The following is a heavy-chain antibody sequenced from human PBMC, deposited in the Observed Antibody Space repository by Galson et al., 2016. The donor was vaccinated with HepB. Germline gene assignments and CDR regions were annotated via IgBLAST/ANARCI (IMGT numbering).Heavy chain of an antibody. D-gene: IGHD6-19*01. CDR1: GFTFSGYA. J-gene: IGHJ5*02. CDR3: AKDRGSGWYHFNWFDP. Sequence: SLRLSCAASGFTFSGYAMSWVRQAPGEGLERVSAIGSRGDITYYADSVKGRFTISRDNSKNTLFLQMNRLRAEDTAVYYCAKDRGSGWYHFNWFDPWGQGTLVIVSS. V-gene: IGHV3-23*01. CDR2: IGSRGDIT.